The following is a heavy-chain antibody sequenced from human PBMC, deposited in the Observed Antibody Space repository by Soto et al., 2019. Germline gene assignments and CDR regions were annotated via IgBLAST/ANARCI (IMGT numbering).Heavy chain of an antibody. Sequence: QLQLQESGPGLVKPSETLSLTCSASSDSTNINIYYWGWIRQPPGKRQEWIGIIHYRGTTYYNPSLTSRVTISVDRSKNQFSLNLSSVTAADTAVYYCVRHVQVEGSSLLDSWGQGTLVTVSS. J-gene: IGHJ4*02. CDR1: SDSTNINIYY. CDR2: IHYRGTT. D-gene: IGHD2-15*01. CDR3: VRHVQVEGSSLLDS. V-gene: IGHV4-39*01.